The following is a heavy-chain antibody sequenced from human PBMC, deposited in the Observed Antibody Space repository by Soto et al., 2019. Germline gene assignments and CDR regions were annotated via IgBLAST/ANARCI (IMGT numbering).Heavy chain of an antibody. D-gene: IGHD1-1*01. V-gene: IGHV1-69*06. CDR1: GGTFSNSA. CDR3: AIWRSGNYGMDF. CDR2: MIPILGTA. Sequence: QVQLMQSGAEVKKPGSSVKVSCKASGGTFSNSAISWGRQAPGQGLEWMGGMIPILGTANYAQKFQGRVTITADRSTSTAYMELSSLRSYYTAVYCCAIWRSGNYGMDFWGQGTTVTVSS. J-gene: IGHJ6*02.